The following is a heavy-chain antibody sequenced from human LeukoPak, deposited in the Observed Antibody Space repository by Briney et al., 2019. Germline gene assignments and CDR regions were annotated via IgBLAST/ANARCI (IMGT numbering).Heavy chain of an antibody. CDR3: ARVSVAGTAFDI. CDR1: GGSLSGYY. CDR2: INHSGST. J-gene: IGHJ3*02. D-gene: IGHD6-19*01. Sequence: SETLSLTCAVYGGSLSGYYWSWIRQPPGKGLEWIGEINHSGSTNYNPSLKSRVTISVDTSKNQFSLKLSSVTAADTAVYYCARVSVAGTAFDIWGQGTMVTVSS. V-gene: IGHV4-34*01.